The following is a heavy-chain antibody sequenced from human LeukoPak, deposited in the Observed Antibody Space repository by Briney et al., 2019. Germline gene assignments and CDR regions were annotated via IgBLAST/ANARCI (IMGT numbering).Heavy chain of an antibody. CDR2: ISHTGST. J-gene: IGHJ5*02. CDR3: ARTPGSSWRGWFDP. V-gene: IGHV4-39*07. CDR1: GGSISSSNYY. D-gene: IGHD6-13*01. Sequence: SETLSLTCTVSGGSISSSNYYWGWIRQSPGMGLDWIGSISHTGSTYHNPSLKSRVTISVDTSKNQFSLKLSSVTAADTAVYYCARTPGSSWRGWFDPWGQGTLVTVSS.